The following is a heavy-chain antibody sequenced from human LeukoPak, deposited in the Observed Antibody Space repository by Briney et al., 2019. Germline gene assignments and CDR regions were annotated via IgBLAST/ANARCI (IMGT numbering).Heavy chain of an antibody. CDR1: GYTFTGCY. D-gene: IGHD6-13*01. CDR2: INPNSGGT. V-gene: IGHV1-2*02. J-gene: IGHJ4*02. Sequence: ASVEVSCKASGYTFTGCYMHWVRQAPGQGIEWMGWINPNSGGTNYAQKFQGRVTMTRDTSISTAYMELSRLRSDDTAVYYCARDLRVAAAVTAGLGYWGQGTLVTVSS. CDR3: ARDLRVAAAVTAGLGY.